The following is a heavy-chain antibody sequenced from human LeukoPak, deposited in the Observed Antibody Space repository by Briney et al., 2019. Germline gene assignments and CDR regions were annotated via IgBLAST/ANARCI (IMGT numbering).Heavy chain of an antibody. D-gene: IGHD5-18*01. Sequence: PSETLSLTCTVSGGSMSDYYWSWIRQPPGKGLEWIGYFFYSGSTNSHPSLKSRVTISVDASKTQFSLKLSSVTAADTAVYYCATSGRGYSYGTIDYWGQGILVTVSS. V-gene: IGHV4-59*01. J-gene: IGHJ4*02. CDR2: FFYSGST. CDR1: GGSMSDYY. CDR3: ATSGRGYSYGTIDY.